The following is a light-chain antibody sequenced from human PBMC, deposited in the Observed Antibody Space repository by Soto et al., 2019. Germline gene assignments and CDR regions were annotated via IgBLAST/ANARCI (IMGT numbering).Light chain of an antibody. CDR1: QGISSY. CDR3: QQYYSYPPT. V-gene: IGKV1-8*01. Sequence: IRLKQSPSSLSASVGDRVTITCRASQGISSYLAWYQQKPGKAPKLLIYAASTLQSGVPSRFSGSGSGTDFTLIISCLQSEDFATYYCQQYYSYPPTFGQGTKWIS. CDR2: AAS. J-gene: IGKJ1*01.